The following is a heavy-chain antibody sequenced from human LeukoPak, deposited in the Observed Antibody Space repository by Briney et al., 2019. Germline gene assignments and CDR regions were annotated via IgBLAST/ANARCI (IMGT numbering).Heavy chain of an antibody. D-gene: IGHD4-11*01. V-gene: IGHV3-74*01. CDR2: INTGGSST. CDR3: ARSNHADDY. Sequence: GGSLRLSCAVSGFTFSNYWMHWVRQVPGKGLVWVSRINTGGSSTTYADSVKGRFTISRDNAKNTLYLQMNSLRAEDTAVYYCARSNHADDYWGQGTLVTVSS. CDR1: GFTFSNYW. J-gene: IGHJ4*02.